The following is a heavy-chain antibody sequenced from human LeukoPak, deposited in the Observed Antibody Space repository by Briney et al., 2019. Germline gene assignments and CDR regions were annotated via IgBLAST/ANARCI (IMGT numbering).Heavy chain of an antibody. D-gene: IGHD3-22*01. V-gene: IGHV3-23*01. CDR3: AKDPGSGYYTHFDY. CDR1: GFTFSSYA. CDR2: ISGSGGTT. Sequence: PGGSLRLPCAASGFTFSSYAMSWVRQAPGKGLEWVSAISGSGGTTYYADSVKGRFTISRDNSKNTLYLQMNSLRAEDTAVYYCAKDPGSGYYTHFDYWGQGTLVTVSS. J-gene: IGHJ4*02.